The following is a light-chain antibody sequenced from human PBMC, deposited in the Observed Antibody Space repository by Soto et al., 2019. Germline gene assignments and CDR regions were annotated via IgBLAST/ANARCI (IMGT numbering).Light chain of an antibody. CDR3: QHYGNLPYT. CDR1: QHINNY. V-gene: IGKV1-33*01. Sequence: DIQMPQTPPSLSASVGERVPITRQENQHINNYLNWYQQKPGKAPRLLIYDVSKLQTGVPSRFSGSGSGTDFTLTISSLLPEDIATYYCQHYGNLPYTFGPGTKLEIK. J-gene: IGKJ2*01. CDR2: DVS.